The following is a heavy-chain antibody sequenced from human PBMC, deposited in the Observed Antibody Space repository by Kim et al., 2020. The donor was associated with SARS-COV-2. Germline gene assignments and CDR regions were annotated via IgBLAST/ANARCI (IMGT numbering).Heavy chain of an antibody. J-gene: IGHJ6*02. D-gene: IGHD1-26*01. Sequence: SYADSVKGRLSISSDNDKNTVYLQMNSLVAEDTAVYYGARGGRNLYVTDVWGQGTTVIVSS. V-gene: IGHV3-74*01. CDR3: ARGGRNLYVTDV.